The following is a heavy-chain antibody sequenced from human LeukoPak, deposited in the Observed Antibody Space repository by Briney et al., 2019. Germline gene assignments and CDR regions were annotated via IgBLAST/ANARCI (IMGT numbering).Heavy chain of an antibody. V-gene: IGHV3-30*02. CDR2: IRYDGSNK. Sequence: PGGSLRLSCAASGFTFSSYGMHWVRQAPGKGLEWVAFIRYDGSNKYYADSVKGRFTISRDNSKNTLYLQMNSLRAEDTAVYYCAKDRVTTVVTDYWGQGTLVTVSS. CDR3: AKDRVTTVVTDY. D-gene: IGHD4-23*01. J-gene: IGHJ4*02. CDR1: GFTFSSYG.